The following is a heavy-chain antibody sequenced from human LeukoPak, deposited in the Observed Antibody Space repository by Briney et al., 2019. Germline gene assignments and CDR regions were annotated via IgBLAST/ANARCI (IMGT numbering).Heavy chain of an antibody. Sequence: SETLSLTCTVSGGSISSYYWSWIRQPPGKGLEWIGYIYYSGSTNYNPSLKSRVTISVDTSKNQFSLKLSSVTAADTAVYYCARSDGCGLVGIWGQGTMVTVSS. CDR3: ARSDGCGLVGI. D-gene: IGHD3-22*01. CDR1: GGSISSYY. CDR2: IYYSGST. J-gene: IGHJ3*02. V-gene: IGHV4-59*01.